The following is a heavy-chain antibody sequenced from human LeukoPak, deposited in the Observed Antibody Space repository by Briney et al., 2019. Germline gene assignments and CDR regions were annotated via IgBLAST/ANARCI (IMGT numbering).Heavy chain of an antibody. CDR1: GFSFSTYE. D-gene: IGHD1-7*01. V-gene: IGHV3-48*03. Sequence: GGSLRLSCAASGFSFSTYEMNWVRQAPGKGLEWVSFISSSGSSIHYADSVKGRFTISRDNAKNTLYLQMNSLRAEDTAVYYCATAGNYRFDYWGQGTLVTVSS. J-gene: IGHJ4*02. CDR3: ATAGNYRFDY. CDR2: ISSSGSSI.